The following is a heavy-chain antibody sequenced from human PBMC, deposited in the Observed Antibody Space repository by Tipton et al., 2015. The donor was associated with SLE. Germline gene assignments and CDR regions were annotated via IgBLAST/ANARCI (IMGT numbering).Heavy chain of an antibody. CDR1: GGSISSGDYY. D-gene: IGHD6-13*01. J-gene: IGHJ3*02. V-gene: IGHV4-30-4*01. CDR3: ARSKQQLVLRAFDI. CDR2: IYYSGST. Sequence: TLSLTCTVSGGSISSGDYYWSWIRQPPGKGLEWIGYIYYSGSTYYNPSLKSRVTISVDTSKNQFSLKLSSVTAADTAVYYCARSKQQLVLRAFDIWGQGTMVTVSS.